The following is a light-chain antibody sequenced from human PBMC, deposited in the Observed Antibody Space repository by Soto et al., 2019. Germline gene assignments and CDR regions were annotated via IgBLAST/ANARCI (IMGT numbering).Light chain of an antibody. V-gene: IGLV4-69*01. CDR2: LNSDGSH. Sequence: QPVLTQSPCASASLGASVKLTCTLSSGHSSYAIAWHQQQPEKGPRYLMKLNSDGSHSKGDGIPDRFSGSSSGAERYLTISGLQSEDEADYYCQTWGTGIHYVFGTGTKLTVL. CDR1: SGHSSYA. CDR3: QTWGTGIHYV. J-gene: IGLJ1*01.